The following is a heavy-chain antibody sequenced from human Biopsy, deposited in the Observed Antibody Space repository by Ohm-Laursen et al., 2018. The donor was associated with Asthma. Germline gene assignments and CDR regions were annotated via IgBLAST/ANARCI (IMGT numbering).Heavy chain of an antibody. CDR2: ISPFTGDT. CDR1: GYTFRSYG. CDR3: AESDYYGSGYYYGMDV. V-gene: IGHV1-18*04. J-gene: IGHJ6*02. Sequence: SSVKVSCKASGYTFRSYGVSWVRQAPGQGLEWMGWISPFTGDTHFGQKFQGRVTITADESTSTAYMELSSLRSEDTAVYYCAESDYYGSGYYYGMDVWGQGTTVTVSS. D-gene: IGHD3-10*01.